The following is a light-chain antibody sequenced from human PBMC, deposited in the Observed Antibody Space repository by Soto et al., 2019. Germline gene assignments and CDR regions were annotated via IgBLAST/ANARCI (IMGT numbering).Light chain of an antibody. CDR3: QHSST. CDR2: GAS. Sequence: DIQMTQSPSTLSASVGDRLTITCRASQSISSWLAWYQQKPGKAPKVLIYGASNLQSGVPPRFSGSGSGTEFTLTISSLQPDDFATYYCQHSSTFGQGTKVDIK. CDR1: QSISSW. J-gene: IGKJ1*01. V-gene: IGKV1-5*01.